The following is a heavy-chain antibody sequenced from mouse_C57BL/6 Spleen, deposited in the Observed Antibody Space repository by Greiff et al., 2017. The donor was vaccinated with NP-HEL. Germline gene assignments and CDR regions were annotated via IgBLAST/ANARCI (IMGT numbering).Heavy chain of an antibody. J-gene: IGHJ4*01. D-gene: IGHD1-1*02. CDR1: GYTFTDYY. CDR2: IYPGSGNT. CDR3: AEGGSYGVYAMDY. V-gene: IGHV1-76*01. Sequence: VQLQQSGAELVRPGASVKLSCKASGYTFTDYYINWVKQRPGQGLEWIARIYPGSGNTYYNEKFKGKATLTAEKSSSTAYMQLSSLTSEDSAVYFWAEGGSYGVYAMDYWGQGTSVTVSS.